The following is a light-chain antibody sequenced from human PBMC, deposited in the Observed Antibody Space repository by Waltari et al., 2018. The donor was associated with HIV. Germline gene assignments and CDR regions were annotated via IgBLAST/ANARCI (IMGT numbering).Light chain of an antibody. CDR3: QQYGGSPGT. CDR1: QSVSSSY. V-gene: IGKV3-20*01. CDR2: GAS. J-gene: IGKJ1*01. Sequence: ELVLTQSPGPLSLSPGESATLSCRASQSVSSSYLAWYQQKPGQAPRLLIYGASSRATGIPDRFSGSGSGTDFTLTISRLEPEDFAVYYCQQYGGSPGTFGQGTKVEVK.